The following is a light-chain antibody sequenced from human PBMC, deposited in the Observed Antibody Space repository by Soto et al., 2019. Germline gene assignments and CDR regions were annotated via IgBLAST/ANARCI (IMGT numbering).Light chain of an antibody. J-gene: IGKJ1*01. CDR1: QTISTW. CDR2: KAS. V-gene: IGKV1-5*03. CDR3: QQYNSYPWT. Sequence: IQMTQSPSTLSASVGDRVTFTCRASQTISTWLAWYQQKPGEAPKLLIYKASTLEVGVPSRFSASGSGTEFHLTINTLPAAGFATYYCQQYNSYPWTFGQGTKV.